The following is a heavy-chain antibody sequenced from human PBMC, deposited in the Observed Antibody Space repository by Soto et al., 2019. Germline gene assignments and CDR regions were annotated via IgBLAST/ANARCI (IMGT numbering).Heavy chain of an antibody. CDR1: GYSFTSYW. D-gene: IGHD2-2*01. CDR2: IYPGDSDT. V-gene: IGHV5-51*01. Sequence: LGQSLKISCKGSGYSFTSYWIGWVRQMPGKGLEWMGIIYPGDSDTRYSPSFQDQVTISADKSISTAYLQWSSLKASDTAMYYCARAPLYCSSTSCSRPMDVCGEGTTVTVSS. J-gene: IGHJ6*03. CDR3: ARAPLYCSSTSCSRPMDV.